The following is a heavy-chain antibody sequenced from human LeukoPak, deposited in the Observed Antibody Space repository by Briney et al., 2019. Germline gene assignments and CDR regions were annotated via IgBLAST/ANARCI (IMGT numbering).Heavy chain of an antibody. J-gene: IGHJ4*02. CDR2: TKPDGSAE. CDR1: GFTFRNYW. CDR3: ARDGGLNTNFGY. D-gene: IGHD2-15*01. V-gene: IGHV3-7*01. Sequence: GGSLRLSRAASGFTFRNYWMGWVRQAPGKGLEWGANTKPDGSAEYYADSVRGRFTTSRDNGNNFLYLQMNSLRAEDTAVYYCARDGGLNTNFGYWGQGTLVTVSS.